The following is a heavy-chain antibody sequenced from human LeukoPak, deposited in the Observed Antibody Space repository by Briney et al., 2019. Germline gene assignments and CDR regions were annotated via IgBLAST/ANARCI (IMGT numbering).Heavy chain of an antibody. CDR1: GFTFSSFA. CDR2: ISRNGGST. Sequence: EGSLGLSCSASGFTFSSFAMHWVRQAPGKGLEYVAAISRNGGSTCYADSVKGRFTISRDNSKSTLYLQMSSLRAEDTAVYLCVKDLRSDFMGVLSRYLSYWGQGTLVTVSS. V-gene: IGHV3-64D*09. D-gene: IGHD2/OR15-2a*01. CDR3: VKDLRSDFMGVLSRYLSY. J-gene: IGHJ4*02.